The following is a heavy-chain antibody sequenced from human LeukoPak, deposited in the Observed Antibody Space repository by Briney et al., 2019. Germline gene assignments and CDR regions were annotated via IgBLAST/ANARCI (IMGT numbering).Heavy chain of an antibody. CDR1: GGSISSYY. CDR2: IYTSGST. V-gene: IGHV4-4*08. J-gene: IGHJ4*02. D-gene: IGHD3-22*01. Sequence: NPPETLSLACTVSGGSISSYYWSWIRQSPGKGLEWIGRIYTSGSTTYNPSLKSRVTISGDTSENQFSLRLSSVTAADTAVYYCARASYSYDISGWVPFDYWGQGTLVTVSS. CDR3: ARASYSYDISGWVPFDY.